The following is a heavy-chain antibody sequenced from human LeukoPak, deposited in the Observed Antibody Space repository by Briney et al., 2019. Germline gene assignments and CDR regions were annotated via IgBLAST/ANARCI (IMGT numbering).Heavy chain of an antibody. CDR1: GFTFDDYA. CDR2: IYSGGST. J-gene: IGHJ3*02. V-gene: IGHV3-66*01. Sequence: GGSLRPSCAASGFTFDDYAMHWVRQAPGKGLEWVSVIYSGGSTYYADSVKGRFTISRDNSKNTLYLQMNSLRAEDAAVYYCARAPPGVLWFGESILTDAFDIWGQGTMVTVSS. D-gene: IGHD3-10*01. CDR3: ARAPPGVLWFGESILTDAFDI.